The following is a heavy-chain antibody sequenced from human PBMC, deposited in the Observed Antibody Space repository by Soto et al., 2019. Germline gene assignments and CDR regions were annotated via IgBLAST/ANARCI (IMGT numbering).Heavy chain of an antibody. Sequence: QVQLVESGGGVVQPGRSLRLSCAASGFTFSSYAMHWVRQAPGKGLEWVAVISYDGSNKYYADSVKGRFTISRDNSKNTLDRQMNSRRAEDTAVYYGASDRDYGDLPGGPYYYYGMDVWGQGTTVAVSS. CDR3: ASDRDYGDLPGGPYYYYGMDV. J-gene: IGHJ6*02. CDR2: ISYDGSNK. D-gene: IGHD4-17*01. V-gene: IGHV3-30-3*01. CDR1: GFTFSSYA.